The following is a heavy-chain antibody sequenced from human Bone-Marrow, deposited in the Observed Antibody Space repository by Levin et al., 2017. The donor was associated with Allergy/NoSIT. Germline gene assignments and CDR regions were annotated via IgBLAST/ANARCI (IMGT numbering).Heavy chain of an antibody. CDR1: GFTFSSYA. Sequence: ETLSLTCAASGFTFSSYAMSWVRQAPGKGLEWVSAISGSGGSTYYADSVKGRFTISRDNSKNTLYLQMNSLRAEDTAVYYCAKDVSGSYSGNYYYYGMDVWGQGTTVTVSS. V-gene: IGHV3-23*01. CDR2: ISGSGGST. D-gene: IGHD1-26*01. CDR3: AKDVSGSYSGNYYYYGMDV. J-gene: IGHJ6*02.